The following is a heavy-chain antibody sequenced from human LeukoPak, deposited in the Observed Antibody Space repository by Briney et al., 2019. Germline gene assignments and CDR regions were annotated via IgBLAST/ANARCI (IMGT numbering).Heavy chain of an antibody. J-gene: IGHJ4*02. Sequence: GGSLRLSCAASGFTVSSNYMSWVRQAPGKGLEWVSVIYSGGSTYYADSVKGRFTISRDSAKNSLYLQVNSLRAEDTAVYYCARDYYDSSVLYWGQGTLVTVSS. D-gene: IGHD3-22*01. V-gene: IGHV3-53*01. CDR3: ARDYYDSSVLY. CDR1: GFTVSSNY. CDR2: IYSGGST.